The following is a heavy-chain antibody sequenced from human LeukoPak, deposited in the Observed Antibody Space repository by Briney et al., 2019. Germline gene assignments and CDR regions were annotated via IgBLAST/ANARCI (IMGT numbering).Heavy chain of an antibody. V-gene: IGHV4-34*01. Sequence: SETLSLTCAVYGGSFSGYYWSWIRQPPGKGLEWIGEINHSGSTNYNPSLKSRVTISVDTSKNQFSLKLSSVTAADTAVYYCARVAYGGYPYYWGQGTLVTVSS. CDR2: INHSGST. D-gene: IGHD4-23*01. CDR1: GGSFSGYY. CDR3: ARVAYGGYPYY. J-gene: IGHJ4*02.